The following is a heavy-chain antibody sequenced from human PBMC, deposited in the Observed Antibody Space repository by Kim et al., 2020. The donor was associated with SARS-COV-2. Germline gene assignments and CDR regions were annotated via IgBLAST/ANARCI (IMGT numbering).Heavy chain of an antibody. V-gene: IGHV3-23*01. CDR2: ISGSGAGP. D-gene: IGHD5-18*01. CDR3: AKGEGYKHGYSFDY. J-gene: IGHJ4*02. Sequence: GGSLRLSCAASGFTFSSYAMTWVRQAPGKGLECVADISGSGAGPYYADSVKGRFTISRDNSKNTVSLQMNSLRVEDTAAYYCAKGEGYKHGYSFDYWGQG. CDR1: GFTFSSYA.